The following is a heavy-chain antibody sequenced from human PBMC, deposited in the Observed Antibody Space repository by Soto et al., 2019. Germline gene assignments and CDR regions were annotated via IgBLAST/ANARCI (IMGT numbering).Heavy chain of an antibody. Sequence: QVQLVQSGAEVKKPGASVKVSCKASGYTFTSYGISWVRQAPGQGLEWMGWISAYNGNTNYAQQLQGRVTMTTDTSTGTAYMELRSLRSDDTAVNYCARAREVRGVTGFSYGMDVWGQGTTVTVSS. V-gene: IGHV1-18*01. D-gene: IGHD3-10*01. CDR1: GYTFTSYG. CDR3: ARAREVRGVTGFSYGMDV. J-gene: IGHJ6*02. CDR2: ISAYNGNT.